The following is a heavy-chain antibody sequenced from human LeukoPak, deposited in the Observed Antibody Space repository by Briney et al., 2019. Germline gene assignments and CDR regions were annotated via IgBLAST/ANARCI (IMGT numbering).Heavy chain of an antibody. CDR3: ARIGYSSSWYGNYDY. D-gene: IGHD6-13*01. CDR1: GGSFSGYY. J-gene: IGHJ4*02. Sequence: SETLSLTCAVYGGSFSGYYWSWIRQPPGKGLEWIGEINHSGSTNYNPSLKSRVTISVDTSKNQFSLKLSSVTAADTAVYYCARIGYSSSWYGNYDYWGQGTLVTVSS. V-gene: IGHV4-34*01. CDR2: INHSGST.